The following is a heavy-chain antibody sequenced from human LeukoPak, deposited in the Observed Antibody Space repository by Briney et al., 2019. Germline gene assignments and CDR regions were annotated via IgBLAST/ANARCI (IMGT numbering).Heavy chain of an antibody. Sequence: KPSETLSLTCTVSGGSISSSSYYWGWIRQPPGKGLEWIGSIYYSGSTYYNPSLKSRVTISVDTSRNQFSLKPSSVTAADTAVYYCARHAESGTTFEKWGQGTLVTVSS. D-gene: IGHD1-26*01. J-gene: IGHJ4*02. CDR3: ARHAESGTTFEK. CDR2: IYYSGST. V-gene: IGHV4-39*01. CDR1: GGSISSSSYY.